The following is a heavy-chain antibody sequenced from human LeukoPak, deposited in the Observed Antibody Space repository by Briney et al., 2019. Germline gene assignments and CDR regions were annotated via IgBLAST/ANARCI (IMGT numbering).Heavy chain of an antibody. V-gene: IGHV4-39*01. D-gene: IGHD5-24*01. Sequence: SETLSLTCTVSGGSISSSSYYWGWIRQPPGRGLEWIGSIYYSGSTYYNPSLKSRVTIPVDTSKNQSSLKVSSVTAADTAVYYCARHDGYNYYFAYWGQGTLVTVSS. CDR2: IYYSGST. CDR3: ARHDGYNYYFAY. CDR1: GGSISSSSYY. J-gene: IGHJ4*02.